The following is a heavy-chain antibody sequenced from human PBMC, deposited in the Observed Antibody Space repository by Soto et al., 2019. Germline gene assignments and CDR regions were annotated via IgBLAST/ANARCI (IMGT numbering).Heavy chain of an antibody. J-gene: IGHJ4*02. D-gene: IGHD2-8*01. CDR3: PRRLTKTVSALGY. CDR2: ISENGVNK. Sequence: QVQLVESGGGVVQTGASLRLSCSASGFTFTSFAIPWVRQAPGKGLEWVAVISENGVNKYSAESVRGRFVISRDNSKNTVELEMNSLRPEDTALYFCPRRLTKTVSALGYWGQGTLVTVSS. CDR1: GFTFTSFA. V-gene: IGHV3-30*09.